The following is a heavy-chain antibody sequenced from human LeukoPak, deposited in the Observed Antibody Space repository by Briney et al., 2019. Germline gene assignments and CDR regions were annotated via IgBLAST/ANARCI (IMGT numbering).Heavy chain of an antibody. CDR3: AREEYSSSWYFNY. CDR1: GFTFSSYS. J-gene: IGHJ4*02. CDR2: ISSSSSYI. Sequence: GGSLRLSCAASGFTFSSYSMNWVRQAPGKGLEWVSSISSSSSYIYYADSVKGRFTISRDNAKNSLYLQMDSLRAEDTAVYYCAREEYSSSWYFNYWGQGTLVTVSS. V-gene: IGHV3-21*01. D-gene: IGHD6-13*01.